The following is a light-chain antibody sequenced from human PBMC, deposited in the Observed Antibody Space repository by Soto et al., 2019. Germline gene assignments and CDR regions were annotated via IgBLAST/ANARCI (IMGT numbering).Light chain of an antibody. Sequence: QSALTQPPSASGSPGQSVTISCTGTSSDVGAYDRVSWYQQHPGKPPKLIIYAVTDRTSGVPDRFSGSKSGNTASLTVSGLPAEDEADYYCTSYGGRDDTIFGGGTKLTVL. J-gene: IGLJ2*01. V-gene: IGLV2-8*01. CDR1: SSDVGAYDR. CDR2: AVT. CDR3: TSYGGRDDTI.